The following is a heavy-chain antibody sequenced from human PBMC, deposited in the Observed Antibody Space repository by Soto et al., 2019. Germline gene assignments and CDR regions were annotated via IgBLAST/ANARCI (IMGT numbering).Heavy chain of an antibody. CDR2: VSGSGGTT. J-gene: IGHJ6*02. CDR3: AKSIAAAGYYYYYGMDV. Sequence: GGSLRLSCAASGFTFSSYAMSWVRQAPGKGLEWISAVSGSGGTTYYADSVKGRFTSTRDNSKNTVYLKMNNLRAEDTDVYYCAKSIAAAGYYYYYGMDVWGQGITVTVSS. D-gene: IGHD6-13*01. CDR1: GFTFSSYA. V-gene: IGHV3-23*01.